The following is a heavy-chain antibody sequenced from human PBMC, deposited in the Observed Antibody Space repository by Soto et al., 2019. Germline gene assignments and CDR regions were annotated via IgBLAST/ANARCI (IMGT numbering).Heavy chain of an antibody. J-gene: IGHJ4*02. D-gene: IGHD3-10*01. CDR1: GFTFSDYY. V-gene: IGHV3-11*01. CDR2: SSGSGATI. CDR3: AAFRSGSYWSFDY. Sequence: QVQLVESGGGLVKPGGSLRLSCAASGFTFSDYYMSWIRQAPGKGLEWVSYSSGSGATIYYADSVKGRFTISRDNAKNSLYLQMISLRAEDTAVYYCAAFRSGSYWSFDYWGQGTLVTVSS.